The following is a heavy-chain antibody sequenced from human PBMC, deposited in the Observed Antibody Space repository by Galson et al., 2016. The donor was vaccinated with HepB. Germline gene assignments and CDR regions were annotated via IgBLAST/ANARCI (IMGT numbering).Heavy chain of an antibody. J-gene: IGHJ4*02. CDR3: AKGSDGYNSGVDY. CDR1: GITFNNYG. CDR2: IWHDGSQK. Sequence: SLRLSCAASGITFNNYGMHWVRQAPGKGLEWVAIIWHDGSQKYYADTVKGRFTILRENSKNTVYLGMNSLRAEDTAVYYCAKGSDGYNSGVDYWGRGSQVTVSA. V-gene: IGHV3-33*06. D-gene: IGHD5-24*01.